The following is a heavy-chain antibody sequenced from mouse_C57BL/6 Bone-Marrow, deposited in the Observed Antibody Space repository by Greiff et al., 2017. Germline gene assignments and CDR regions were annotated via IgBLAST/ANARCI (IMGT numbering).Heavy chain of an antibody. J-gene: IGHJ2*01. CDR1: GYTFTSYW. D-gene: IGHD1-1*01. CDR3: GRRRIITTVVATDY. V-gene: IGHV1-64*01. Sequence: VQLQQPGAELVKPGASVKLSCKASGYTFTSYWMHWVKQRPGQGLEWIGMIHPNSGSTNYNEKFKSKATLTVDKSSSTAYMQLSSLTSEDSAVYYWGRRRIITTVVATDYWGQGTTLTVSS. CDR2: IHPNSGST.